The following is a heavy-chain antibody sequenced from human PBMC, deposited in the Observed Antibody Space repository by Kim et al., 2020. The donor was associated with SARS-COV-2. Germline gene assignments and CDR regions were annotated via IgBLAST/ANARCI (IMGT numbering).Heavy chain of an antibody. D-gene: IGHD1-26*01. Sequence: YADSVKGRLTISRDNSKNTRYLQMNSLRAEDTAVYYCARGGRGSYYYFDYWGQGTLVNVSS. CDR3: ARGGRGSYYYFDY. V-gene: IGHV3-30*01. J-gene: IGHJ4*02.